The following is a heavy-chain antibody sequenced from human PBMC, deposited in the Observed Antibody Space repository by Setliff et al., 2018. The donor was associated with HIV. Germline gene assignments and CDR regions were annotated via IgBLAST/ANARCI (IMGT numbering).Heavy chain of an antibody. Sequence: SETLSLTCAVSGGSISNNYWWSWVRQPPGKGLEWIGSIHHSGTAYDNPSLKSRVTISVDPSKNQFSLKLSSVTATDTAMYYCASEGGYDYGYTIFYWGQGTLVTVSS. V-gene: IGHV4-4*02. CDR1: GGSISNNYW. CDR2: IHHSGTA. D-gene: IGHD5-18*01. CDR3: ASEGGYDYGYTIFY. J-gene: IGHJ4*02.